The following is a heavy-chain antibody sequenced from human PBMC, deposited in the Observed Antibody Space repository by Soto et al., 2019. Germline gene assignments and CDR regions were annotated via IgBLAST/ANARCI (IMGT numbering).Heavy chain of an antibody. CDR1: GFSLSGYY. Sequence: SGTLSLTCAVYGFSLSGYYWRXIRXXPGKGLEWIGEINHSGSTNYNPSLKSRVTISVDTSKNQFSLKLSSVTAADTAVYYCARTGDTAMGDYFDYWGQGTLVTVSS. CDR2: INHSGST. V-gene: IGHV4-34*01. CDR3: ARTGDTAMGDYFDY. J-gene: IGHJ4*02. D-gene: IGHD5-18*01.